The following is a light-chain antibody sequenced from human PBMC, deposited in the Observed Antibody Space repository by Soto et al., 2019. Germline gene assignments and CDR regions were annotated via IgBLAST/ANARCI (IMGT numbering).Light chain of an antibody. V-gene: IGKV3-20*01. CDR1: QSVNSNY. J-gene: IGKJ1*01. Sequence: EIVLTQSPGTLSLSPGERATLSCRASQSVNSNYLAWYQQIPGQAPRLLIYGASSRATGIPDRFSGSGSGTDFSLTINRLEPDDFALYYCQQYGSALWTFGRRTKVEIK. CDR2: GAS. CDR3: QQYGSALWT.